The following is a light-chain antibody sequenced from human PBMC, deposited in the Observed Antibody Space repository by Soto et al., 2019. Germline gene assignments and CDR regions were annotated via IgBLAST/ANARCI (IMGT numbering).Light chain of an antibody. CDR2: DVS. J-gene: IGLJ3*02. V-gene: IGLV2-11*01. CDR3: CSYAGSYTWV. CDR1: SSDVGSYNY. Sequence: QSALPQPRSVSGSPGQSVTISCTGTSSDVGSYNYVSWYQQHPGKAPKLLIYDVSKRPSGVPDRFSGSKSGNTASLTISGLQAEDEAAYYCCSYAGSYTWVFGGGTKLTVL.